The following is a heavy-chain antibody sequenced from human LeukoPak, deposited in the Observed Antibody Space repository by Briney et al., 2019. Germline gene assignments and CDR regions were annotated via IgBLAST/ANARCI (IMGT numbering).Heavy chain of an antibody. CDR3: ARLYSSSLGRVFDY. CDR2: IYYSGST. D-gene: IGHD6-13*01. V-gene: IGHV4-59*01. Sequence: SETLSLTCAVYGGSFSGYYWSWIRQPPGKGLEWNGYIYYSGSTNYSPSLKSRVTILVDTSKNQFSLKLSSVTAADTAVYYCARLYSSSLGRVFDYWGQGTLVTVSS. J-gene: IGHJ4*02. CDR1: GGSFSGYY.